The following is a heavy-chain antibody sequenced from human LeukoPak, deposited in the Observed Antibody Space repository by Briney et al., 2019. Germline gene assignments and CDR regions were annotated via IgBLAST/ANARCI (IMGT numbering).Heavy chain of an antibody. CDR1: GGSVASTNW. D-gene: IGHD3-3*01. V-gene: IGHV4-4*02. CDR2: VHLDGRT. CDR3: AREGGFYRPLDY. Sequence: PSETLSLTCGVSGGSVASTNWWTWVRQPPGKGLEWIGEVHLDGRTNYNPSLKSRLTMSVDLSENHISLKLTSVTAADTAVYYCAREGGFYRPLDYSGQGTLVTVSS. J-gene: IGHJ4*02.